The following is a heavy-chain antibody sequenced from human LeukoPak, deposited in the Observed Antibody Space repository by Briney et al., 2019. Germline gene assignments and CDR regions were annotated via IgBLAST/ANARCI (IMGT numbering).Heavy chain of an antibody. D-gene: IGHD6-19*01. Sequence: GGSLRLSCAASGFTFSNYAMTWVRQAPGKGLEWVSTISKGGGSTYYADSVKGRFTISRDNSKNTLYLQMNSLRAEDTAVYYCAKVRGYSSGWSHFDYWGQGTLVTVSS. J-gene: IGHJ4*02. CDR1: GFTFSNYA. CDR3: AKVRGYSSGWSHFDY. V-gene: IGHV3-23*01. CDR2: ISKGGGST.